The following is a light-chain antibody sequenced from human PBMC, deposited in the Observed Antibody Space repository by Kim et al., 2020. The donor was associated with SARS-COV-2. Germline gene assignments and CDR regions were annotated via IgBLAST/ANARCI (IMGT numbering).Light chain of an antibody. J-gene: IGKJ4*01. CDR3: QQDSPP. Sequence: LSLCPGERATLSCRASQGVSSSYLSWYQQKPGQAPRLLIYGASTRATGIPARFSGSGSGTDFTPTISSLQPEDFAVYYCQQDSPPFGGGTKVDIK. V-gene: IGKV3D-7*01. CDR2: GAS. CDR1: QGVSSSY.